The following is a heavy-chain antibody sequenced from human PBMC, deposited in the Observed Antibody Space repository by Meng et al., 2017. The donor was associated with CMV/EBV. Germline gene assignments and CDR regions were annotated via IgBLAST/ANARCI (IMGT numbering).Heavy chain of an antibody. V-gene: IGHV4-4*07. Sequence: PVPGGSIRSSYWSWIRQPAGKGLEWIGRIYSSGGTNYKSSLKSRVTMLVDTSRNQFSLKLSSVTAADTAVYYCARTDCSSTSRYLNYWGQGTLVTVSS. CDR1: GGSIRSSY. CDR3: ARTDCSSTSRYLNY. J-gene: IGHJ4*02. CDR2: IYSSGGT. D-gene: IGHD2-2*01.